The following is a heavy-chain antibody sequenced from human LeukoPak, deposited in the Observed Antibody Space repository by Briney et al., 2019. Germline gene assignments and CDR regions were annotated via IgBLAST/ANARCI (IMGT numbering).Heavy chain of an antibody. V-gene: IGHV1-8*01. CDR2: MNPNSGNT. D-gene: IGHD6-19*01. CDR1: GYTFTSYD. CDR3: ARGRRLRGWYPNNWFDP. J-gene: IGHJ5*02. Sequence: ASVKVSCTASGYTFTSYDINWVRQATGQGLEWMGWMNPNSGNTGYAQKFQGRVTMTRNTSISTAYMELSSLRSEDTAVYYCARGRRLRGWYPNNWFDPWGQGTLVTVSS.